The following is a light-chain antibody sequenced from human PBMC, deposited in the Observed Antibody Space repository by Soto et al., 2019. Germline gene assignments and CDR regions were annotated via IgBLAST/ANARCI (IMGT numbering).Light chain of an antibody. CDR3: QQYSSHST. J-gene: IGKJ1*01. CDR1: QSTSSY. V-gene: IGKV1-5*03. Sequence: DLQMTQSPSTLSASLGDRVTITCRASQSTSSYLAWYQQKPGKAPKLLIYQASSLENGVPSRFSGSGSGTESSLTIRSLQPDDFATYYCQQYSSHSTCGQGTKVDIK. CDR2: QAS.